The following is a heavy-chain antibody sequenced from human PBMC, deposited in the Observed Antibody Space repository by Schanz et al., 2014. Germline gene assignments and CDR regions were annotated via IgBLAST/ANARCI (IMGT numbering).Heavy chain of an antibody. V-gene: IGHV3-23*01. J-gene: IGHJ4*02. CDR3: ANNWNLDY. D-gene: IGHD1-20*01. CDR1: GFTFSTYA. Sequence: EVKLLESGGTLVRPGGSLRLSCAASGFTFSTYAMAWVRQAPGKGLEWVSLISDSGDTAYYADSVKGRFTISRDNFKNTLYLQMNSLRAEDTAVYYCANNWNLDYWGQGTLVTVAS. CDR2: ISDSGDTA.